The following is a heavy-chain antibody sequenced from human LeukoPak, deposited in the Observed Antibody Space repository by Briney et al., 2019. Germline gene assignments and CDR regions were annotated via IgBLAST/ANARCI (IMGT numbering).Heavy chain of an antibody. CDR3: ARDRGYFYDQLDY. CDR1: GHPFSSYS. D-gene: IGHD2/OR15-2a*01. CDR2: ISVSGGVR. V-gene: IGHV3-48*02. Sequence: GGSLRLSCVASGHPFSSYSMNWIRQAPGKGLEWVSYISVSGGVRSYADSVKGRFTISRDDARNSLYLQMNSLKDEDTAVYYCARDRGYFYDQLDYWGQGTLVTVSS. J-gene: IGHJ4*02.